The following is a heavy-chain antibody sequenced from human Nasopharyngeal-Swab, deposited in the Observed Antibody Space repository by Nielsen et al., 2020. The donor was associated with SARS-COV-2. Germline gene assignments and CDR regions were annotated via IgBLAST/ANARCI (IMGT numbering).Heavy chain of an antibody. CDR3: VKHQGSSSDQ. J-gene: IGHJ4*02. CDR1: GVIFSKYW. CDR2: VNQDGSRT. V-gene: IGHV3-74*01. Sequence: GESLKISCVTSGVIFSKYWMHWVRQAPGKGRVWVSRVNQDGSRTDYADSVRGRFTISRDNAKNTLYLQMNSLRVEDTALYYCVKHQGSSSDQWGQGTLVTVSS.